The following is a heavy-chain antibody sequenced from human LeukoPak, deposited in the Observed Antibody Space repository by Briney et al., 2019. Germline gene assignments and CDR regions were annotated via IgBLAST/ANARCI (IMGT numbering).Heavy chain of an antibody. Sequence: SETLSLTCTVSGDSISGFYWSWIRQPPGKGLEWIGNIFYSGTAYYNPSLKSRVSISVDTSRSQFSLKVNSVTATDTAVYYCARAPSSGWFPYGGQGAPVTVSS. J-gene: IGHJ4*02. CDR2: IFYSGTA. CDR3: ARAPSSGWFPY. CDR1: GDSISGFY. D-gene: IGHD6-19*01. V-gene: IGHV4-59*12.